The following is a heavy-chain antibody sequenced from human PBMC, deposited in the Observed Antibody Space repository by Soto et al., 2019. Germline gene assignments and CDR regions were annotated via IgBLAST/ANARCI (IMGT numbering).Heavy chain of an antibody. V-gene: IGHV4-34*01. J-gene: IGHJ5*02. CDR3: ARGSLKVIRGASRLDP. Sequence: SETLSLTCAVYGGSFSGYYWSWIRQPPGKGLEWIGEINHSGSTNYNPSLKSRVTISVDTSKNQFSLKLSSVTAADTAVYYFARGSLKVIRGASRLDPWGEGTLVTVCS. CDR2: INHSGST. CDR1: GGSFSGYY. D-gene: IGHD2-21*01.